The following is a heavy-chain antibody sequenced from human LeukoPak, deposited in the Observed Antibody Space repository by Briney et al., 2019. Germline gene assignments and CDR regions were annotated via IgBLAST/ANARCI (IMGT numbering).Heavy chain of an antibody. D-gene: IGHD3-10*01. V-gene: IGHV1-18*01. CDR3: ARDRRYYYGSGSSLTFDY. Sequence: ASVKVSCKASGYTFTSYGIIWVRQAPGQGLEWMGWISAYNGNTNYAQKLQGRVTMTTDTSTSTAYMELRSLRSDDTAVYYCARDRRYYYGSGSSLTFDYWGQGTLVTVSS. J-gene: IGHJ4*02. CDR2: ISAYNGNT. CDR1: GYTFTSYG.